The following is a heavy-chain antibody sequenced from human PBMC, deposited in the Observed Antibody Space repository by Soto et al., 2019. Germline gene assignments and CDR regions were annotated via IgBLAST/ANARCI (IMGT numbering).Heavy chain of an antibody. CDR1: GFTFSTYA. D-gene: IGHD3-9*01. V-gene: IGHV3-23*01. CDR3: ARDLINDIWYYYYYYGMDV. CDR2: ISGGGGST. Sequence: PGGSLRLSCAASGFTFSTYAMSWVRQAPGKGLEWVSGISGGGGSTYYADSVKGRFTISRDNSKNTLYPQMNSLRAEDTAVYYCARDLINDIWYYYYYYGMDVWGQGTTVTVSS. J-gene: IGHJ6*02.